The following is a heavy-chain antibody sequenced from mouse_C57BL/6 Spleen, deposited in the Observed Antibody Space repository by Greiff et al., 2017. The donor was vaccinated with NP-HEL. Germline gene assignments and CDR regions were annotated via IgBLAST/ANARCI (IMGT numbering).Heavy chain of an antibody. J-gene: IGHJ3*01. Sequence: EAGGGLVQPKGSLKLSCAASGFSFNTYAMNWVRQAPGKGLEWVARIRSKSNNYATYYADSVKDRFTISRDDSESMLYLQMNNLKTEDTAMYYCVRLLTGAFAYWGQGTLVTVSA. D-gene: IGHD4-1*01. CDR1: GFSFNTYA. CDR2: IRSKSNNYAT. V-gene: IGHV10-1*01. CDR3: VRLLTGAFAY.